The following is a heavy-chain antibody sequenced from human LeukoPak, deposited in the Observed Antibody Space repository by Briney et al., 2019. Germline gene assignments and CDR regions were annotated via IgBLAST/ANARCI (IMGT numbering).Heavy chain of an antibody. D-gene: IGHD3-10*01. Sequence: PSETLSLTCTVSGGSISSSSYYWGWIRQPPGKGLEWIGSIYYSGSTYYNPSLKSRVTISVDTSKNQFSLKLSSVTAADTAVYYCASFSSYYYGSGSYYNSSSYWGQGTLVTVSS. V-gene: IGHV4-39*01. CDR3: ASFSSYYYGSGSYYNSSSY. J-gene: IGHJ4*02. CDR2: IYYSGST. CDR1: GGSISSSSYY.